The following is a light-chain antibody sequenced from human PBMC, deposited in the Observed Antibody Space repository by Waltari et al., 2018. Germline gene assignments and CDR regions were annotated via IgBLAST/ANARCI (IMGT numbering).Light chain of an antibody. Sequence: QSVLTQPPSASGTPGPRVTISCSGGSSTIGSNTVNWSQQLPGTAPQLLIYTTDQRPSGVPDRFSGSKSGTSASLAISGLQSEDEADYYCAAWDDSLTGSVVFGGGTKLTVL. V-gene: IGLV1-44*01. CDR1: SSTIGSNT. CDR2: TTD. CDR3: AAWDDSLTGSVV. J-gene: IGLJ2*01.